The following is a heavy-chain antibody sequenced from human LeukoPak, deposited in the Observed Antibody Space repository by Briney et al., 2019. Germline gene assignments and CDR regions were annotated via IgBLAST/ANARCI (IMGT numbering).Heavy chain of an antibody. J-gene: IGHJ5*02. Sequence: SETLSLTCAVYGGSFSGYYWSWIRQPPGKGLEWIGEINHSGSTNYNPSLKSRVTISVGTSKNQFSLKLSSVTAADTAVYYCARVAEYSSSSNWFDPWGQGTLVTVSS. CDR1: GGSFSGYY. CDR2: INHSGST. V-gene: IGHV4-34*01. CDR3: ARVAEYSSSSNWFDP. D-gene: IGHD6-6*01.